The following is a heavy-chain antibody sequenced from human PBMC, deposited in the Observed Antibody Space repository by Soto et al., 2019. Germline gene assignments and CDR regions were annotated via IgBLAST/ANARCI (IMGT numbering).Heavy chain of an antibody. CDR1: GVSLTSNAVG. Sequence: SGPTLVHPTQTLTLPCTFSGVSLTSNAVGVGWIRQPPGKALEWLALIYWDDDKRYSPSMKSRLTITKDTSKSQVVLRMTNMDPVDTATYYCAHSRCSKSCFDYWGQGTLVTVSS. D-gene: IGHD6-13*01. J-gene: IGHJ4*02. CDR2: IYWDDDK. CDR3: AHSRCSKSCFDY. V-gene: IGHV2-5*02.